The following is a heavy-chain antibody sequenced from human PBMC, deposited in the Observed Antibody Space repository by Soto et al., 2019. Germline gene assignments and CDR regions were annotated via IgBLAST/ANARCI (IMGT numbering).Heavy chain of an antibody. Sequence: ASVKVSCKASGYTFTSYGISWVRQAPGQGLEWMGWISAYNGNTNYAQKLQGRVTMTTDTSTSTAYMELRSLRSDDTAVYYCARDILLYYGDYRAQMNYWGQGTLVTVSS. CDR3: ARDILLYYGDYRAQMNY. V-gene: IGHV1-18*01. J-gene: IGHJ4*02. D-gene: IGHD4-17*01. CDR1: GYTFTSYG. CDR2: ISAYNGNT.